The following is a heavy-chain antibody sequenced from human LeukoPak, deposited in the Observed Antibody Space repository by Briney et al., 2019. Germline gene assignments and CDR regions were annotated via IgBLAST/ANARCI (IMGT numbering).Heavy chain of an antibody. D-gene: IGHD3-10*01. V-gene: IGHV3-11*01. Sequence: TGGSLRLSCAASGFTFSDYYMSWIRQAPGKGPEWVSYISSSGSTIYYADSVKGRFTISRDNAKNSLYLQMNSLKTEDTTVYYCTTERRYGPGFDYWGQGTLVTVSS. CDR3: TTERRYGPGFDY. J-gene: IGHJ4*02. CDR1: GFTFSDYY. CDR2: ISSSGSTI.